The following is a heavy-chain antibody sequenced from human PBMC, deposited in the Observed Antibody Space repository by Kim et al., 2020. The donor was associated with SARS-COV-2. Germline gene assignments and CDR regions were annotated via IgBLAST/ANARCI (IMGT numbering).Heavy chain of an antibody. V-gene: IGHV3-9*01. CDR3: AKDMGQHVYCPCGMDV. Sequence: DSVMSRFTISRDNAKNSLYLQMNSLRAEDTALYYCAKDMGQHVYCPCGMDVWGQGTTVTVSS. J-gene: IGHJ6*02. D-gene: IGHD6-6*01.